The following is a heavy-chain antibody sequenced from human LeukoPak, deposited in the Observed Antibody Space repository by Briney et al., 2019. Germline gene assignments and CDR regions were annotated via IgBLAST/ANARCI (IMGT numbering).Heavy chain of an antibody. D-gene: IGHD2-2*01. CDR1: GFIFRNNW. CDR3: ARGRSMDF. J-gene: IGHJ4*02. V-gene: IGHV3-7*04. CDR2: IKHDSSEK. Sequence: GGSPRLSCAAAGFIFRNNWMTWVRQAPGKGLEWVANIKHDSSEKYSVDSVKGRFTISRDNAKMILYLQMNSLRAEDTAVYFCARGRSMDFWGQGTLVTVSS.